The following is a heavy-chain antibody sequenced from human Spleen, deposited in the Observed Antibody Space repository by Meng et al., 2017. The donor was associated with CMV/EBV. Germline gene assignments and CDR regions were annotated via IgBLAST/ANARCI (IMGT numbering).Heavy chain of an antibody. D-gene: IGHD3-22*01. J-gene: IGHJ4*02. V-gene: IGHV3-48*03. CDR1: GFTFSSYE. CDR2: ITSSGSTI. CDR3: ARVVDYYDNSGYSDY. Sequence: GGPLRLSCAASGFTFSSYEMNWVRQAPGKGLEWVSYITSSGSTISYADSVKGRFTIPRDNAKNSLYLQMNSLRAEDTAVYYCARVVDYYDNSGYSDYWGQGTVVTVSS.